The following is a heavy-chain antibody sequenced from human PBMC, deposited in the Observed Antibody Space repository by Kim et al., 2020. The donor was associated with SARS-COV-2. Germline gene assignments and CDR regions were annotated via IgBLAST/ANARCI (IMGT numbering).Heavy chain of an antibody. CDR3: ARGLTAALYYFDY. D-gene: IGHD6-13*01. Sequence: VDPVRGRFTISRDNAKNSLYLQMNSLRAEDTAIYYCARGLTAALYYFDYWGQGTLVTVSS. J-gene: IGHJ4*02. V-gene: IGHV3-7*01.